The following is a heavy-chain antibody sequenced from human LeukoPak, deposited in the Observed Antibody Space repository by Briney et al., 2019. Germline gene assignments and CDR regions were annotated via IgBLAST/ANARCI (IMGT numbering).Heavy chain of an antibody. J-gene: IGHJ4*02. CDR1: GYTFTSYA. V-gene: IGHV7-4-1*02. CDR3: ARGPPTIWFGDSYFDY. Sequence: ASVKVSCKASGYTFTSYAMNWVRQAPGQGLEWMGWINTNTGNPTYAQGFTGRFVFSLDTSVSTAYLQISSLKAEDTAVYYCARGPPTIWFGDSYFDYWGQGTLVTVSS. D-gene: IGHD3-10*01. CDR2: INTNTGNP.